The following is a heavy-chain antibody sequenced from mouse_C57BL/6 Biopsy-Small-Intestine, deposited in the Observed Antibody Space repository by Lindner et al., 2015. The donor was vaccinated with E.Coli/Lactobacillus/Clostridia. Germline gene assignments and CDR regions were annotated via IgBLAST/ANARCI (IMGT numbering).Heavy chain of an antibody. V-gene: IGHV3-5*01. D-gene: IGHD1-1*01. CDR2: IYYSGTI. CDR1: GISITTGNYR. Sequence: VQLQESGPGLVKPSQTVFLTCTVTGISITTGNYRWSWIRQFPGNKLEWIGYIYYSGTITYNPSLTSRTTITRDTSKNQFFLEMNSLTAEDTATYYCARVYENYAMDYWGQGTSVTVSS. CDR3: ARVYENYAMDY. J-gene: IGHJ4*01.